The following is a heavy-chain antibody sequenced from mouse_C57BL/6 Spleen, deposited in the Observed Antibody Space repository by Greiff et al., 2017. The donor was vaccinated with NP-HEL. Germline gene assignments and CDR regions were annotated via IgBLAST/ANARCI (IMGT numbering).Heavy chain of an antibody. Sequence: QVQLQQSGAELVKPGASVKISCKASGYAFSSYWMNWVKQRPGKGLEWIGQIYPGDGDTNYNGKFKGKATLTADKSSSTAYMQLSSLTSEDSAVYFCAREGDGGADYFDYWGQGTTLTVSA. J-gene: IGHJ2*01. CDR3: AREGDGGADYFDY. V-gene: IGHV1-80*01. D-gene: IGHD2-3*01. CDR2: IYPGDGDT. CDR1: GYAFSSYW.